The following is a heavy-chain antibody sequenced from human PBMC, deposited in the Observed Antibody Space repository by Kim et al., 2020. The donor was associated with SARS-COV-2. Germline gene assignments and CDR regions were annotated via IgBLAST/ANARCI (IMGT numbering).Heavy chain of an antibody. CDR3: ARVTWELRGGHFDY. D-gene: IGHD1-26*01. J-gene: IGHJ4*02. V-gene: IGHV1-18*01. Sequence: KLQGRVTMTTDTSTSTAYMGLRSLRSDDTAVYYCARVTWELRGGHFDYWGQGTLVTVSS.